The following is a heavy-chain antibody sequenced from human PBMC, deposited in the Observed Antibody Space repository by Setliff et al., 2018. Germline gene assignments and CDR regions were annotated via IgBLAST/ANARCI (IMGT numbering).Heavy chain of an antibody. V-gene: IGHV1-2*02. CDR2: INPNSGDT. CDR3: AREVLSTVVAWDY. J-gene: IGHJ4*02. D-gene: IGHD4-17*01. CDR1: GDSFNNYA. Sequence: ASVKVSCKASGDSFNNYAISWLRQAPGQGLEWMGCINPNSGDTTFAQKFQGGVTITRDTSNSTDYMDLSRLTSDDTAVYYCAREVLSTVVAWDYWGQGTLVTVSS.